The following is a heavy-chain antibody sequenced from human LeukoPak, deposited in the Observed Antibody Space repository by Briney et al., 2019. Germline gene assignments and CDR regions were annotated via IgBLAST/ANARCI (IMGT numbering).Heavy chain of an antibody. J-gene: IGHJ4*02. V-gene: IGHV3-15*07. D-gene: IGHD7-27*01. CDR1: GFTFKSYA. Sequence: GGSLRLSCSASGFTFKSYAMHWVRQAPGKGLEWVGRIKRKTDAGTTDYAAPVKGRFTISRDDSKNTLYLQMNSLKTEDTAVYYCTTGNRGPYWGQGTLVTVSS. CDR2: IKRKTDAGTT. CDR3: TTGNRGPY.